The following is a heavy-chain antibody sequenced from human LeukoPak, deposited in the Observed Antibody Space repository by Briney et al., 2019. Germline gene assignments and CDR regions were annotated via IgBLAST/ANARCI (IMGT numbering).Heavy chain of an antibody. CDR3: ARARGSYSFDF. D-gene: IGHD3-16*01. V-gene: IGHV3-11*06. Sequence: GGSLRLSCAASGFTFSDSYMGWIREAPGKRLEWVSYISSSGTDTKYADSLKGRFTISRDNAKNSLYLQMNSLRADDTAVYHCARARGSYSFDFWGQGTLVTVSS. CDR1: GFTFSDSY. CDR2: ISSSGTDT. J-gene: IGHJ4*02.